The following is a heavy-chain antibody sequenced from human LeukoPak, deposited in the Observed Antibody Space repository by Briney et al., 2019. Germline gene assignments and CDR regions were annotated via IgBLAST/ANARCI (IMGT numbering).Heavy chain of an antibody. CDR1: GGSISSSFYY. CDR3: ARDTNGVDV. V-gene: IGHV4-39*07. CDR2: IYYSGST. J-gene: IGHJ6*02. Sequence: PSETLSLTCTVSGGSISSSFYYWGWIRQPPGKGLEWIGSIYYSGSTYYNPSLKSRVTISVDTSKNQFSLKLSSVTAADTAVYYCARDTNGVDVWGQGTTVTVSS. D-gene: IGHD1-1*01.